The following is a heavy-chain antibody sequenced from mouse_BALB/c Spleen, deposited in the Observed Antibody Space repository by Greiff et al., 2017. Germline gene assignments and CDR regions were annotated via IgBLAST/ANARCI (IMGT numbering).Heavy chain of an antibody. D-gene: IGHD2-3*01. Sequence: QVQLQQPGAELVKPGASVKMSCKASGYTFTSYWMHWVKQRPGQGLEWIGVIDPSDSYTSYNQKFKGKAKLTAVTSASTAYMELSSLTNEDSAVYYCTRLDDGYYDHFAYWGQGTTLTVSS. CDR3: TRLDDGYYDHFAY. J-gene: IGHJ2*01. V-gene: IGHV1S127*01. CDR1: GYTFTSYW. CDR2: IDPSDSYT.